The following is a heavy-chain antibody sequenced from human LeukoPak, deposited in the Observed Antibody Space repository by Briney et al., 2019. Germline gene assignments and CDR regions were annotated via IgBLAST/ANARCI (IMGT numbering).Heavy chain of an antibody. CDR3: ARDKRHSYGRYFDP. Sequence: SEILSLTCTVSGDSISTYHWNWIRKPPGKGLEWIGYMQSTGNSNYNPSLKNRVNIFVDMSKNHFVLNLRSVTAADTAVYYCARDKRHSYGRYFDPWGQGMLVTVSS. CDR2: MQSTGNS. J-gene: IGHJ4*02. V-gene: IGHV4-59*01. CDR1: GDSISTYH. D-gene: IGHD5-18*01.